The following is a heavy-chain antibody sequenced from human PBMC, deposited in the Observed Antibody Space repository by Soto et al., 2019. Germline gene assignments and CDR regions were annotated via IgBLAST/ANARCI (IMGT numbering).Heavy chain of an antibody. CDR3: ARDSFRYGSGSYWGIYYYYGMDV. Sequence: PSEPMSLTCAVYGGNISGYCWSWIRQPTGKGLEWIGEINHSGSTNYNPSLKSRVTISVDTSKNQFSLKLRSVTAADTAVYYCARDSFRYGSGSYWGIYYYYGMDVWGQGTTVTVSS. CDR1: GGNISGYC. D-gene: IGHD3-10*01. V-gene: IGHV4-34*01. CDR2: INHSGST. J-gene: IGHJ6*02.